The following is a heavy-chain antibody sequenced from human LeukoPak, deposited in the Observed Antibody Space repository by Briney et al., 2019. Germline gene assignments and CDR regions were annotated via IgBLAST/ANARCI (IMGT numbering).Heavy chain of an antibody. CDR2: INPNSGGT. V-gene: IGHV1-2*02. J-gene: IGHJ4*02. Sequence: ASVKVPYKAAGYTFTNYYMHWVRQAPGQGLEWMGWINPNSGGTNYAQKFQGRVTMTRDTSISTAYMELSRLRSDDTAVYYCARVSGSGSYTLDYWGQGTLVTVSS. CDR1: GYTFTNYY. CDR3: ARVSGSGSYTLDY. D-gene: IGHD3-10*01.